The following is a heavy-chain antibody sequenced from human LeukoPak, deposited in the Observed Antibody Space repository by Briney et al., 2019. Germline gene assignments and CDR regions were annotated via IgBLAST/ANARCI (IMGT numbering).Heavy chain of an antibody. CDR1: GGSFSGYY. V-gene: IGHV4-59*01. Sequence: SETLSLTCAVYGGSFSGYYWSWIRQPPGKGLEWIGYIYYSGSTNYNPSLKSRVTISVDTSKNQFSLKLSSVTAADTAVYYCARVEWHYYGMDVWGQGTTVTVSS. J-gene: IGHJ6*02. CDR3: ARVEWHYYGMDV. CDR2: IYYSGST. D-gene: IGHD2-8*01.